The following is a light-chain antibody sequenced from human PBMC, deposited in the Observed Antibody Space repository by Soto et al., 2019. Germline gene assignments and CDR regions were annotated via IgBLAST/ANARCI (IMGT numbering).Light chain of an antibody. CDR3: QQFNTYPLT. J-gene: IGKJ5*01. CDR2: DVS. CDR1: QDIRGA. V-gene: IGKV1-13*02. Sequence: AIQLTQSPSSLSASVGDRVTITCRASQDIRGALAWYEQKPGNAPKLLILDVSTLQSGVPSRFSGSGSGTDFTLTISSLQPEDFGTYYCQQFNTYPLTFGQGTRLEI.